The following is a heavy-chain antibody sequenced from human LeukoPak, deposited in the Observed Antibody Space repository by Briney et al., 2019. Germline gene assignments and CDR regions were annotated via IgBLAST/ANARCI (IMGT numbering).Heavy chain of an antibody. J-gene: IGHJ5*02. Sequence: ASVKVSCKASGYTFSSYGISWVRQAPGQGLEWMGWISGYNGNTNYAQKLQGRVTVTTDTSTSTAYMELRSLRSDDTAVYYCARDPKYYGSGTFSVRSWFDPWGQGTLVTVSS. CDR3: ARDPKYYGSGTFSVRSWFDP. D-gene: IGHD3-10*01. CDR2: ISGYNGNT. CDR1: GYTFSSYG. V-gene: IGHV1-18*04.